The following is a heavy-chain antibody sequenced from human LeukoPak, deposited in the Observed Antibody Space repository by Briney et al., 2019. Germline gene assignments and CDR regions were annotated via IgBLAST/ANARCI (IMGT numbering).Heavy chain of an antibody. CDR1: GFTFSSYA. CDR3: AKDQTRITMVRGVIDDAFDI. Sequence: GGSLRLSCAASGFTFSSYAMSWVRQAPGKGLEWVSAISGSGGSTYYADSVKGRFTISRDNSKNTLYLQMNSLRAEDTAVYYCAKDQTRITMVRGVIDDAFDIWGQGTTVTVSS. J-gene: IGHJ3*02. CDR2: ISGSGGST. D-gene: IGHD3-10*01. V-gene: IGHV3-23*01.